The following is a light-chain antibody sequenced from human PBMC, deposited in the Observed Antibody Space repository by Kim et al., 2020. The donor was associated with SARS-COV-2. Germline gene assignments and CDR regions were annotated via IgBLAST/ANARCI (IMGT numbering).Light chain of an antibody. CDR3: QQYNTYSM. CDR2: AAS. J-gene: IGKJ1*01. V-gene: IGKV1-5*01. Sequence: DIQMTQSPSILSASVGDRVTITCRASQSINSWLAWYQQKPGKAPKLLIYAASSLESGVPSRFSGSGSGTDFTLTISSLQPDDFATYYCQQYNTYSMFGQGTKVDIK. CDR1: QSINSW.